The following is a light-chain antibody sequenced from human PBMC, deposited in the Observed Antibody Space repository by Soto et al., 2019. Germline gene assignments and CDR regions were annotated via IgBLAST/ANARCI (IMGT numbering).Light chain of an antibody. Sequence: EIVLTQSPGTLSLSPGARATLSCRASQSVNGNFLAWYQQKPGQAPRLLIYAASSRATGVPDRFSGSGSGTDFSLTISRLEPEDFAVYYCQQYGSSLRTFGQGTKV. CDR3: QQYGSSLRT. V-gene: IGKV3-20*01. CDR2: AAS. CDR1: QSVNGNF. J-gene: IGKJ2*01.